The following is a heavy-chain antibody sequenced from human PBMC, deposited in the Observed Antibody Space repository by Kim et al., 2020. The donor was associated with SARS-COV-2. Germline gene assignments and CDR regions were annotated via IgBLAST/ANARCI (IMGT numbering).Heavy chain of an antibody. CDR2: INTNTGNP. V-gene: IGHV7-4-1*02. CDR3: ASECYHWNYRGAFDI. J-gene: IGHJ3*02. CDR1: GYTFTSYA. Sequence: ASVKVSCKASGYTFTSYALNWVRQAPGQGLEWMGWINTNTGNPTYAQGFTGRFVFSLDTSVSTAYLQSSSLKAEDTAVYYCASECYHWNYRGAFDIWGQGTMVTVSS. D-gene: IGHD1-7*01.